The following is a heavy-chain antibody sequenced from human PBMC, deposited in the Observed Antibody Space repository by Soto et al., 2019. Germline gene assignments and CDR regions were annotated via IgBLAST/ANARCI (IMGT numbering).Heavy chain of an antibody. D-gene: IGHD3-10*01. J-gene: IGHJ3*02. V-gene: IGHV3-23*01. CDR1: GFTFSNYV. CDR2: ISNSGGGT. CDR3: ARDRDYYGSGSYYRSHAFDI. Sequence: GGSLRLSCAASGFTFSNYVMSWVRQAPGKGLEWVSSISNSGGGTYYADSVRGRFTISRDNSKNTLYLQMNSLRAEDTAVYYCARDRDYYGSGSYYRSHAFDIWGQGTMVTVS.